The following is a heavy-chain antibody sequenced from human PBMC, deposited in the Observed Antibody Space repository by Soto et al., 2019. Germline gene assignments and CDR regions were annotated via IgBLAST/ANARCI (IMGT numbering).Heavy chain of an antibody. Sequence: QVPLVESGGGVVQPGRSLRLSCAASGFTFSSYGMHWVRQAPGKGLEWVAVIGYDGSNNYYADSVKGRFTISRDNSKNTLYLQMNSLRAEDTAVYYCARSDDFWSGPAPNWFDPWGQGTLVTVSS. CDR1: GFTFSSYG. CDR2: IGYDGSNN. V-gene: IGHV3-33*01. D-gene: IGHD3-3*01. J-gene: IGHJ5*02. CDR3: ARSDDFWSGPAPNWFDP.